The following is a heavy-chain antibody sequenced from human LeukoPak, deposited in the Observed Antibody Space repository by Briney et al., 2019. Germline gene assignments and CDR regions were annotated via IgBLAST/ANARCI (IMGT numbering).Heavy chain of an antibody. V-gene: IGHV1-18*01. J-gene: IGHJ4*02. D-gene: IGHD6-19*01. Sequence: ASVKVSCKASGYTFTSYGITWVRQAPGQGLEWMGWISAYNGNTNYAQNLQGRVSMTTDTSTSTAYMEVRSLGSDDTAVYYCAREFESAVAGTVDYWGQGTLVTVSS. CDR2: ISAYNGNT. CDR1: GYTFTSYG. CDR3: AREFESAVAGTVDY.